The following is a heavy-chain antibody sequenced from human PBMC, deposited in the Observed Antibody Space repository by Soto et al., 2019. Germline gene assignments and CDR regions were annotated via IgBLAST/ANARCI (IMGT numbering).Heavy chain of an antibody. Sequence: GGSLRLSCTASGFTFGDYAMSWFRQAPGKGPEWVGFIRSKAYGGTTEYAASVKGRFTISRDDSKSIAYLQMNSLKTEDTAVYYCTRYRKIAVAPDVTFDIWGQGTMVTVSS. J-gene: IGHJ3*02. CDR1: GFTFGDYA. CDR2: IRSKAYGGTT. CDR3: TRYRKIAVAPDVTFDI. V-gene: IGHV3-49*03. D-gene: IGHD6-19*01.